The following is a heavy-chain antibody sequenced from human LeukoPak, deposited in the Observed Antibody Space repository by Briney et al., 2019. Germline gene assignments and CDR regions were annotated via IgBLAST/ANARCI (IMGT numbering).Heavy chain of an antibody. V-gene: IGHV3-48*01. CDR1: GFTFSSYA. CDR2: ISSSSSTI. CDR3: AREVRGVWFDP. Sequence: PGGSLRLSCAASGFTFSSYAMHWVRQAPGKGLEWVSYISSSSSTIYYADSVKGRFTISRDNAKNSLYLQMNSLRAEDTAVYYCAREVRGVWFDPWGQGTLVTVSS. J-gene: IGHJ5*02.